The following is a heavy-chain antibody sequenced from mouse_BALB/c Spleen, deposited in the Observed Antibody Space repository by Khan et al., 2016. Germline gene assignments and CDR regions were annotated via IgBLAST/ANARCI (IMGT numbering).Heavy chain of an antibody. CDR2: IRNKANGYTT. CDR1: GFTFTDYY. D-gene: IGHD3-1*01. CDR3: ARDSSGYDAMDY. V-gene: IGHV7-3*02. J-gene: IGHJ4*01. Sequence: EVELVESGGGLVQPGGSLRLSCATSGFTFTDYYMSWVRQPPGKALEWLGFIRNKANGYTTEYSASVKGRFTISRDNSQSILYLQMHTLRAEDSATYYCARDSSGYDAMDYWGQGTSVTVSS.